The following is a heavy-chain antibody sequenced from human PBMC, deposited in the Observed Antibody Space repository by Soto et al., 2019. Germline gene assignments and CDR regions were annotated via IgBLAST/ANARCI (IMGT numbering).Heavy chain of an antibody. Sequence: GASVNVSCKASGYTFTSYAMHWVRQAPGQRLEWMGWINADNGNTKYSQKFQGRVTITRGTSASTAHMEVSSLRSEDTAVYYCARDWGNYYYGMDVWGQGTTVTVSS. CDR2: INADNGNT. V-gene: IGHV1-3*01. D-gene: IGHD7-27*01. CDR3: ARDWGNYYYGMDV. CDR1: GYTFTSYA. J-gene: IGHJ6*02.